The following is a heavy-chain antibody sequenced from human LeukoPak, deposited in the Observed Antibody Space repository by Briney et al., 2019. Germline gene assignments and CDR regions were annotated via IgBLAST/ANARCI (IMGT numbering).Heavy chain of an antibody. CDR3: ARDTYDSSGYPLYYFDY. D-gene: IGHD3-22*01. J-gene: IGHJ4*02. CDR2: ISYDGSNK. CDR1: GFTFSSYA. Sequence: PGGSLRLSCAASGFTFSSYAMHWVRQAPGKGLEWVAVISYDGSNKYYADSVMGRFTISRDNSKNTLYLQMNSLRAEDTAVYYCARDTYDSSGYPLYYFDYWGQGTLVTVSS. V-gene: IGHV3-30-3*01.